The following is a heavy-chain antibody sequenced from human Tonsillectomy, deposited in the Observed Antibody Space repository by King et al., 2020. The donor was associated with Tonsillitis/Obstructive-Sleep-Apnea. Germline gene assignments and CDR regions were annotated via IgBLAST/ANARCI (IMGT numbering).Heavy chain of an antibody. V-gene: IGHV4-34*01. Sequence: VQLQQWGAGLLNPSETLSLTCAVYGGSFSGYYWNWIRQPPGKGLEWIGEINHSGSTNYNPSLKSRVAISVDTSKNQFSLKLSSVTAADTAVYYCARARSSGEYMWGSYRLLDYWGQGTLVTVSS. J-gene: IGHJ4*02. CDR1: GGSFSGYY. CDR3: ARARSSGEYMWGSYRLLDY. CDR2: INHSGST. D-gene: IGHD3-16*02.